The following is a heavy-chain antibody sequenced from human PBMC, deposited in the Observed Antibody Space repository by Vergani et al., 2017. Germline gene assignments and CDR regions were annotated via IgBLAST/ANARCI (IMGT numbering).Heavy chain of an antibody. J-gene: IGHJ4*02. CDR2: IYYSGST. CDR1: GGSLCSYY. Sequence: QVQLQESGPGLVKPSETLSLTCTVSGGSLCSYYWSWIRQPPGKGLEWIGYIYYSGSTNYNPSLKSRVTISVDTSKNQFSLKLSSVTAADTAVYYCAREGYSSSSFDYWGQGTLVTVSS. V-gene: IGHV4-59*01. CDR3: AREGYSSSSFDY. D-gene: IGHD6-6*01.